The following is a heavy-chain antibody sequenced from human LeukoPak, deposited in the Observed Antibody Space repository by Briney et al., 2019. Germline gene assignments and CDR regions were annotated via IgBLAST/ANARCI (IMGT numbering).Heavy chain of an antibody. CDR3: ARDLITMIQGVYYYYGMDV. Sequence: ASVKVSCKASGYTFTSYAMNWVRQAPGQRLEWMGWINTGNGNTKYSQKFQGRVTITRDTSASTAYMELSSLRSEDTAVYYCARDLITMIQGVYYYYGMDVWGQGTTVTVSS. V-gene: IGHV1-3*04. J-gene: IGHJ6*02. CDR2: INTGNGNT. D-gene: IGHD3-22*01. CDR1: GYTFTSYA.